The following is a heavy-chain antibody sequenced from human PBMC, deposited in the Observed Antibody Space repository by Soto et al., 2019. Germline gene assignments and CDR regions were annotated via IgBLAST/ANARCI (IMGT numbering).Heavy chain of an antibody. CDR1: GYTFTSYG. CDR3: ARDKWESSGYYYLFDY. V-gene: IGHV1-18*01. Sequence: ASVKVSCKASGYTFTSYGISWVRQAPGQGLEWMGWISAYNGNTNYAQKLQGRVTMTTDTSTSTAYMELRSLRSGDTAVYYCARDKWESSGYYYLFDYWGQGTLVTVSS. J-gene: IGHJ4*02. D-gene: IGHD3-22*01. CDR2: ISAYNGNT.